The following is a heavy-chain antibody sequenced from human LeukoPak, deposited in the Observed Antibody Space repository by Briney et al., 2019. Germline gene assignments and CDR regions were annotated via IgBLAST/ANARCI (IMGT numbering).Heavy chain of an antibody. CDR2: IYTTAST. J-gene: IGHJ4*02. CDR3: ARGVYYDSSNYYYV. D-gene: IGHD3-22*01. V-gene: IGHV4-4*07. Sequence: SETLSLTCTVSGASISSYYWSWIRQPAGKGLEWIGRIYTTASTNYNSSLKSRVTMSVDTSKNQLSLKLRSVTAADTAVYYCARGVYYDSSNYYYVWGQGTLVTVSS. CDR1: GASISSYY.